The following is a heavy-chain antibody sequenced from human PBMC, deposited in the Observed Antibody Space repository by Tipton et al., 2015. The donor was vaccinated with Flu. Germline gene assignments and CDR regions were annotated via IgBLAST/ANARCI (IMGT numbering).Heavy chain of an antibody. V-gene: IGHV4-39*07. Sequence: TLSLTCTVSGGSISSTKSYWGWIRQPPGKGLECIGSIYSRGGTYYNPSLKSRVIISVDTSKNQLSLNLRSVTAADTAVYYCARAGDYGGELHFQNWGQGTLITVSS. CDR3: ARAGDYGGELHFQN. J-gene: IGHJ1*01. CDR1: GGSISSTKSY. D-gene: IGHD4-23*01. CDR2: IYSRGGT.